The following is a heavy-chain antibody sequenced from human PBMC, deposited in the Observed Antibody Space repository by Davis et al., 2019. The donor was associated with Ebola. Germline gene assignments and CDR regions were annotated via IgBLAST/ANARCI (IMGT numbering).Heavy chain of an antibody. D-gene: IGHD4-17*01. CDR2: IYPGDSDT. Sequence: GESLKISCKGSGYSFTSYWIGWVRQLPGKGLEWMWIIYPGDSDTRYSPSFQGQVTISADKSISTAYLQWSSLKASDTAMYYCARRSGDDDYGDYAYDNGGQGTLVTVSS. V-gene: IGHV5-51*01. J-gene: IGHJ4*02. CDR3: ARRSGDDDYGDYAYDN. CDR1: GYSFTSYW.